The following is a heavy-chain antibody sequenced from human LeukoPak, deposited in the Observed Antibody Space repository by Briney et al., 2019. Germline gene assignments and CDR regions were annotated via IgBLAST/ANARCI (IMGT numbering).Heavy chain of an antibody. CDR1: GGSFSGYY. V-gene: IGHV4-34*01. D-gene: IGHD3-9*01. CDR2: INHSGST. J-gene: IGHJ4*02. CDR3: ARVTGYMIEDYFDY. Sequence: SETLSLTCAVYGGSFSGYYWSWIRQPPGKGLKWIGEINHSGSTNYNPSLKSRVTISVDTSKNQFSLKLRSETAADTAVYYCARVTGYMIEDYFDYWGQGILVTVSS.